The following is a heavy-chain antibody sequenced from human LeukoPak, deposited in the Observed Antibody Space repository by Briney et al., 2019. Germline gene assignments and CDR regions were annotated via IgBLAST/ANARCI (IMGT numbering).Heavy chain of an antibody. V-gene: IGHV3-74*01. CDR1: GFTFSNYW. D-gene: IGHD3-3*01. CDR2: IKGDGSHT. Sequence: PGGSLRLSCAASGFTFSNYWMHWVRQAPGKGLVWVSRIKGDGSHTIYADSVKGRFTISRDNAKNTLYLQMNSLRVGDTAMYYCTRDWDHYDFDSWGQGVLVTVSS. J-gene: IGHJ5*01. CDR3: TRDWDHYDFDS.